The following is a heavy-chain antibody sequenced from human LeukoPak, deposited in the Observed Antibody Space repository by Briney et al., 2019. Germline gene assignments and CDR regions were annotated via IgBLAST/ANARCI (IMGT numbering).Heavy chain of an antibody. CDR2: IYTSGST. D-gene: IGHD2-21*01. J-gene: IGHJ6*03. CDR1: GGSISSYY. Sequence: SETLSLTCTVSGGSISSYYWRWIRQPAGKGLEWIGRIYTSGSTNYNPSLKSRVTMSVDTSKNQFSLKLSSVTAADTAVYYCARGSIPSHYYYYYMDVWGKGTTVTVSS. V-gene: IGHV4-4*07. CDR3: ARGSIPSHYYYYYMDV.